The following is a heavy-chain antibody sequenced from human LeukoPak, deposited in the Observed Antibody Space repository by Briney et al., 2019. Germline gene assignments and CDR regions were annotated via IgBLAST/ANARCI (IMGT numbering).Heavy chain of an antibody. CDR1: GFTFSTYG. Sequence: GRSLRLSCAASGFTFSTYGMHWVRQAPGKGLQWVADISYDGSNTYYVDSVKGRFTISRDNSKNTLYLQMNSLRAEDTALYYCAKDRLSSPTAPRFDPWGQGTQVTVSS. D-gene: IGHD2/OR15-2a*01. V-gene: IGHV3-30*18. CDR3: AKDRLSSPTAPRFDP. J-gene: IGHJ5*02. CDR2: ISYDGSNT.